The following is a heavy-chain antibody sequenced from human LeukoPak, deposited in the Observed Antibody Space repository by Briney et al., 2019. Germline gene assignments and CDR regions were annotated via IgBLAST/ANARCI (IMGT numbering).Heavy chain of an antibody. J-gene: IGHJ4*02. Sequence: PGGSLRLSCAASGFTFSSYWMSWVRQAPGKGLEWVANIKEDGSDKYYVDSVKGRFTISRDDAKNSLYLQMNSLRAEDTAVYYCARGKLYYFDYWGQGTLVTVSS. CDR2: IKEDGSDK. CDR1: GFTFSSYW. V-gene: IGHV3-7*05. CDR3: ARGKLYYFDY.